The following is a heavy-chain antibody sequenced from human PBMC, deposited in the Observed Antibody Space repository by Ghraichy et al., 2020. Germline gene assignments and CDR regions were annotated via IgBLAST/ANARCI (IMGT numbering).Heavy chain of an antibody. Sequence: VKVSGKASGYTFTDSHIHWVRQAHGQGLEWMGRIVPDSGDTNYAQKFQGRVTMTRDTSINTTYMELSSLISDDTAMYYCVREEWYIRYWGQGTLVTVSS. CDR2: IVPDSGDT. J-gene: IGHJ4*02. D-gene: IGHD3-3*01. CDR3: VREEWYIRY. V-gene: IGHV1-2*02. CDR1: GYTFTDSH.